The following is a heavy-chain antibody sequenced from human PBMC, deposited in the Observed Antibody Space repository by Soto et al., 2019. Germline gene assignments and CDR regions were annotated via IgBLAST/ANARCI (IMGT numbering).Heavy chain of an antibody. CDR1: GGSVRSAY. V-gene: IGHV4-59*02. J-gene: IGHJ4*02. Sequence: SPTLSLTCTVSGGSVRSAYWSWIRPPPGKGLEWIGYTHNSGNTDYNPSLKSRVTISLDASRNEFSLSLRSVTAADTAVYYCAKGGWYEDHWGQGTLVTVSS. D-gene: IGHD6-19*01. CDR3: AKGGWYEDH. CDR2: THNSGNT.